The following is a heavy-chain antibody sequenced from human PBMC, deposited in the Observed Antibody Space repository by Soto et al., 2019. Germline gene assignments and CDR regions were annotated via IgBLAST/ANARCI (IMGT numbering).Heavy chain of an antibody. CDR1: GFTFSSYW. CDR2: INSDGSST. CDR3: ARSPYSSSWGSPYYYYYYMDV. V-gene: IGHV3-74*01. J-gene: IGHJ6*03. D-gene: IGHD6-13*01. Sequence: PGGSLRLSCAASGFTFSSYWMHCVRQAPGKGLVWVSRINSDGSSTSYADSVKGRFTISRDNAKNTLYLQMNSLRAEDTAVYYCARSPYSSSWGSPYYYYYYMDVWGKGTTVTVSS.